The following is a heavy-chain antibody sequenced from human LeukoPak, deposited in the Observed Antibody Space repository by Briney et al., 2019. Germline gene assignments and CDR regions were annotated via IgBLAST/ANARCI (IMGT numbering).Heavy chain of an antibody. Sequence: PGGSLRLSCTASGFTFGDYAMSWFRQAPGKGLEWVGFIRSKAYGGTTEYAASVKGRFTISRDDSKSIAYLQMNSLKTEDTAVYYCAKDRYSSGWCDYFDYWGQGTLVTVSS. J-gene: IGHJ4*02. V-gene: IGHV3-49*03. D-gene: IGHD6-19*01. CDR2: IRSKAYGGTT. CDR1: GFTFGDYA. CDR3: AKDRYSSGWCDYFDY.